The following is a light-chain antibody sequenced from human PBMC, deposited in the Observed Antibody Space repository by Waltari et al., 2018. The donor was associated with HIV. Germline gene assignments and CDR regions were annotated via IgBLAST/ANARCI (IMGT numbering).Light chain of an antibody. J-gene: IGLJ2*01. CDR1: RSDVGVFNF. CDR2: DVS. Sequence: QSALTQPRSVSGSPGQSVTISCTGTRSDVGVFNFFSCYQQHPGKAPKLMIYDVSKRPSGVPDRFSGSKSGNTASLTISGLQAEDEADYYCCSYAGSYPVVFGGGTKLTVL. CDR3: CSYAGSYPVV. V-gene: IGLV2-11*01.